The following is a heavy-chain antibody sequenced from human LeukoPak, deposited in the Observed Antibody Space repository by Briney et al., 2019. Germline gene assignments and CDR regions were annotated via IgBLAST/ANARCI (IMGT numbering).Heavy chain of an antibody. Sequence: ASVKVSCKASGYTFTGYYMHWVRQAPGQGLEWMGWINPNSGGTNYAQKFQGRVTMTRDTSISTAYMELSRLRSDDTAVYYCARGGTAMVMGHYYYYMDVWGKGTTVTVSS. D-gene: IGHD5-18*01. J-gene: IGHJ6*03. CDR2: INPNSGGT. CDR1: GYTFTGYY. V-gene: IGHV1-2*02. CDR3: ARGGTAMVMGHYYYYMDV.